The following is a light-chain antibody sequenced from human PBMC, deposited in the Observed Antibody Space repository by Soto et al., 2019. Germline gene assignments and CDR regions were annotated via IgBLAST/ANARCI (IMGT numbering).Light chain of an antibody. CDR1: QGVSGSY. V-gene: IGKV3-20*01. CDR2: GAS. CDR3: QHYGSSPRT. J-gene: IGKJ1*01. Sequence: EIVLTQSPGTLSLSPGERATLSCRASQGVSGSYLAWYQQKPGQAPRLLIYGASTRATGISNRFSGSESGTEFTLTISRLEPEDLAVYYCQHYGSSPRTFGQGTKVEIK.